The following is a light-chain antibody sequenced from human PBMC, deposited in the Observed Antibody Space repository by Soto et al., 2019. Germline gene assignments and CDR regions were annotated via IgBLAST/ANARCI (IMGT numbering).Light chain of an antibody. CDR3: QQYGDWPPDT. V-gene: IGKV3-15*01. CDR1: QSVSRN. CDR2: DAS. Sequence: IVITQSPTTLSVSPGERATLSCRASQSVSRNLAWYQQKPGQPPRLLIYDASTRATGVPARFGGSGSGTEFTLTISGLQSEDFAVYYCQQYGDWPPDTFGQGAKVDI. J-gene: IGKJ2*01.